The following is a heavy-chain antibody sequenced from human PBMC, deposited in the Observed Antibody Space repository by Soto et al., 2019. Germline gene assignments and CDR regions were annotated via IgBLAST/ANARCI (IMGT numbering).Heavy chain of an antibody. CDR3: ARDLGYCSGGSCYVFDY. CDR2: ISYDGSNK. Sequence: GGSLRLSCAASGFTFCSYAMHWVRQAPGKGLEWVAVISYDGSNKYYADSVKGRFTISRDNSKNTLYLQMNSLRAEDTAVYYCARDLGYCSGGSCYVFDYWGQGTLVTVSS. D-gene: IGHD2-15*01. V-gene: IGHV3-30-3*01. J-gene: IGHJ4*02. CDR1: GFTFCSYA.